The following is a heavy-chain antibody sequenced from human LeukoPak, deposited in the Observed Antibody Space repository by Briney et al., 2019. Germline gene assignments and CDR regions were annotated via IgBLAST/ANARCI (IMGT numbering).Heavy chain of an antibody. CDR1: GFTFSSYG. CDR2: IWYDGSNK. D-gene: IGHD3-22*01. J-gene: IGHJ4*02. CDR3: ARFSDSSGLDY. Sequence: GGSLRLSCAASGFTFSSYGMHWVRQAPGKGLEWVAVIWYDGSNKYYADSVKGRFTISRDNSKNTLYLQMNCLRAEDTAVYYCARFSDSSGLDYWGQGTLVTVSS. V-gene: IGHV3-33*01.